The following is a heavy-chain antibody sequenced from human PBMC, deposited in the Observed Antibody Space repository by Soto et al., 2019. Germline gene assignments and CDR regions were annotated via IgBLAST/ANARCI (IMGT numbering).Heavy chain of an antibody. V-gene: IGHV3-21*01. Sequence: EVQLVESGGGLVKPGGSLRLSCAASGFTFSSYSMNWVRQAPGKGLEWVSSISSSSSYIYYADSVKGRFTISRDNAKNTLYLQRNSLRAEDTVVYYCARGPYSSSWYSYYYYYYGMDVWGQGTTVSVSS. J-gene: IGHJ6*02. CDR3: ARGPYSSSWYSYYYYYYGMDV. CDR2: ISSSSSYI. CDR1: GFTFSSYS. D-gene: IGHD6-13*01.